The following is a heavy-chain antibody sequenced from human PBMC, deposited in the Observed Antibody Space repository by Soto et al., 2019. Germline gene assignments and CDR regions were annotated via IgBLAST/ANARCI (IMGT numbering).Heavy chain of an antibody. V-gene: IGHV3-21*01. Sequence: TVGSLRLSCASSVFTFSSYSMNCVRDSPGKGLEWVSSISSSSSYIYYADSVKGRFTISRDNAKNSLYLQMNSLRAEDTAVYYCAIDMLLPSKGCYGFYPYYGMEAWGQGTTVTVSS. CDR2: ISSSSSYI. D-gene: IGHD2-15*01. CDR3: AIDMLLPSKGCYGFYPYYGMEA. J-gene: IGHJ6*01. CDR1: VFTFSSYS.